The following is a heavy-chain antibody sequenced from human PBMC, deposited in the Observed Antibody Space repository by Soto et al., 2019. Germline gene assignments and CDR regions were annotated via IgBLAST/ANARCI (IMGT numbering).Heavy chain of an antibody. CDR1: GGSISTSAYY. Sequence: PSETLSLTCTVSGGSISTSAYYWGWIRQPPGKGLEWIGTIYYSGTSYYNPSLKSRVTISVDTSKNQFSLTLTSVTAADTAVYYCARGVLISDWLFRGFDYWGQGTLVTVSS. D-gene: IGHD3-9*01. V-gene: IGHV4-39*02. CDR2: IYYSGTS. J-gene: IGHJ4*02. CDR3: ARGVLISDWLFRGFDY.